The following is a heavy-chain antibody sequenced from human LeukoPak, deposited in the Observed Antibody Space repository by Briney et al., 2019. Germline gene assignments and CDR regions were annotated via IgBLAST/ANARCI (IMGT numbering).Heavy chain of an antibody. CDR1: GFTFSSYW. D-gene: IGHD3-10*01. CDR3: AKGDYYDFDY. V-gene: IGHV3-7*05. Sequence: GGSLRLSCAASGFTFSSYWMNWVRQAPGKGLEWVANIKQDGSEKYYMDSVKGRFTISRDNAKNSLYLQMNSLRAEDTAVYYCAKGDYYDFDYWGQGTLVTVSS. CDR2: IKQDGSEK. J-gene: IGHJ4*02.